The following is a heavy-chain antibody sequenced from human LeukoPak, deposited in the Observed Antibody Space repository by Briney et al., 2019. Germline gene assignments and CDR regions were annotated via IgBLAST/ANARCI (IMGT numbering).Heavy chain of an antibody. CDR2: ISSSSSTI. V-gene: IGHV3-48*01. D-gene: IGHD1-26*01. CDR1: GFTFSSYS. J-gene: IGHJ4*02. Sequence: GGSLRLSCAASGFTFSSYSMNWVRQAPGQGLEWVSYISSSSSTIYYADSVKGRFTISRDNAKNSLYLQMNSLRAEDTAVYYCASSGSYRFDYWGQGTLVTVSS. CDR3: ASSGSYRFDY.